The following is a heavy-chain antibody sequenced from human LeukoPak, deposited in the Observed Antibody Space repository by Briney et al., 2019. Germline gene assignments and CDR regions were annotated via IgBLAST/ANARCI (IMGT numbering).Heavy chain of an antibody. V-gene: IGHV4-59*08. J-gene: IGHJ4*02. Sequence: SETLSLTCSVSGGSISPYYWSWIRQPPGKGLEWIGNIYSSGSANYNPSLKSRVTISVDTSKNHFSLKLSSVTAADTAVYYCARMGGYSGYATHWGQGTLVTVSS. CDR1: GGSISPYY. D-gene: IGHD5-12*01. CDR3: ARMGGYSGYATH. CDR2: IYSSGSA.